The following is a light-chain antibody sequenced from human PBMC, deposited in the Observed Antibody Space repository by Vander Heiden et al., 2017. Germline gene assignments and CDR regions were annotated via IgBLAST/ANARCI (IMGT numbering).Light chain of an antibody. Sequence: SYELTQPPPVSLSPGQTARITCPGGSFPRQYAYWYHQKPGQAPVLVIYKDSERPSGIPERFSGSSSGTTVTLTISGVQAEDEADYYCQSADSSGTYVFGTGTKVTVL. J-gene: IGLJ1*01. V-gene: IGLV3-25*03. CDR2: KDS. CDR1: SFPRQY. CDR3: QSADSSGTYV.